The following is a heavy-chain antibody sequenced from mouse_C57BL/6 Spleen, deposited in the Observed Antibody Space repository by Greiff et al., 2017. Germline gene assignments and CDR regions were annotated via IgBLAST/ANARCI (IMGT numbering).Heavy chain of an antibody. CDR1: GYTFTSYW. J-gene: IGHJ1*03. V-gene: IGHV1-52*01. CDR3: ARPTNYYGSSYPYWYFDV. Sequence: QVQLQQPGAELVRPGSSVKLSCKASGYTFTSYWMHWVKQRPIQGLEWIGNIDPSDSETHYNQKFKDKATLTVDKSSSTAYMQLSSLTSEDSAVYYCARPTNYYGSSYPYWYFDVWGTGTTVTVSS. D-gene: IGHD1-1*01. CDR2: IDPSDSET.